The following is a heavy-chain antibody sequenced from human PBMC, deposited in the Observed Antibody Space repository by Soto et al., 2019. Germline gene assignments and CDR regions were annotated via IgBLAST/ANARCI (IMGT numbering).Heavy chain of an antibody. V-gene: IGHV5-51*01. CDR1: GYSFTSYL. CDR3: ARQIYSRSWYN. D-gene: IGHD6-13*01. Sequence: GESLKISFEASGYSFTSYLTSWVRQMPGKGLEWMGIIYPSDSDTRYSPSFQGQVTISVDKSISTAYLQWSSLKASDTAMYYCARQIYSRSWYNWGQGTLVTVSS. J-gene: IGHJ4*02. CDR2: IYPSDSDT.